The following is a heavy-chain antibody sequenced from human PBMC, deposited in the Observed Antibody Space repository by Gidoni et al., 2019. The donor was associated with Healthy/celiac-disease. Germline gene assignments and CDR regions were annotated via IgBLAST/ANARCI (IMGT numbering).Heavy chain of an antibody. J-gene: IGHJ6*03. D-gene: IGHD2-15*01. CDR2: IIPIFGTA. CDR3: ARGYCSGGSCYQIYYYYYYMDV. Sequence: QVQLVQSGAEVKKPGSSVKVYCKASGGTLSSYAIRWVRQAPGQGLEWMGGIIPIFGTANYAQKFQGRVTITADKSTSTAYMELSSLRSEDTAVYYCARGYCSGGSCYQIYYYYYYMDVWGKGTTVTVSS. CDR1: GGTLSSYA. V-gene: IGHV1-69*06.